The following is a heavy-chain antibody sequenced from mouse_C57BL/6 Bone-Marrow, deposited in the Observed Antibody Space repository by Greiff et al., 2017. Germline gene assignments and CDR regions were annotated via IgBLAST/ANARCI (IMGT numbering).Heavy chain of an antibody. J-gene: IGHJ4*01. CDR2: INPSSGYT. CDR1: GYTFTSYT. V-gene: IGHV1-4*01. Sequence: VKLMESGAELARPGASVKMSCKASGYTFTSYTMHWVKQRPGQGLVWIGYINPSSGYTKYNQKFKDKATLTADKSSSTAYMQLSSLTSEDSAVYYCARGYAMDYWGQGTSVTVSS. CDR3: ARGYAMDY.